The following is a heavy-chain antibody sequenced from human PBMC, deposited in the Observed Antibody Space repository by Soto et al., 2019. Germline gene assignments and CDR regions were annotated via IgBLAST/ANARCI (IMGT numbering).Heavy chain of an antibody. Sequence: EVQLVESGGGLVQPGGSLRLSCAVSGFTFSSYWMHWVRQVPGKGLLWVSRIDEHGSTINYADSVKGRFTISRDNAKNTLYLEMNSLRAEDTALYYSTRDIGGKGAYWGQGILVTVSS. V-gene: IGHV3-74*01. J-gene: IGHJ4*02. CDR3: TRDIGGKGAY. CDR2: IDEHGSTI. D-gene: IGHD3-10*01. CDR1: GFTFSSYW.